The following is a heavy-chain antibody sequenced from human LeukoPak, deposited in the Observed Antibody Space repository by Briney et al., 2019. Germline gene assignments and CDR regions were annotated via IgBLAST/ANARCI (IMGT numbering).Heavy chain of an antibody. V-gene: IGHV4-39*07. CDR3: ARDRDDSSGYYFDY. Sequence: SETLSLTCTVSGGSISSSSYYWGWIRQPPGKGLEWIGSIYYSGSTYYNPSLKSRVTISVDTSKNQFSLKLSSVTAADTAVYYCARDRDDSSGYYFDYWGQGTLVTLSS. D-gene: IGHD3-22*01. CDR2: IYYSGST. J-gene: IGHJ4*02. CDR1: GGSISSSSYY.